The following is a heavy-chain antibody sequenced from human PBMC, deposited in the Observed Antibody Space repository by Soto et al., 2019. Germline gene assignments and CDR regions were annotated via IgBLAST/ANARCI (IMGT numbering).Heavy chain of an antibody. V-gene: IGHV3-33*01. CDR3: TRDQTDIEYYSDF. CDR1: RFNFSSYG. Sequence: PGGSLRLSCEASRFNFSSYGIHWVRQAPGKGLEWVAIIWNDGSNEYYADSVKGRFTISRDNSKNTVYLQVSKLRAEDTAVYFCTRDQTDIEYYSDFWGQGTLVTVSS. CDR2: IWNDGSNE. D-gene: IGHD2-15*01. J-gene: IGHJ4*02.